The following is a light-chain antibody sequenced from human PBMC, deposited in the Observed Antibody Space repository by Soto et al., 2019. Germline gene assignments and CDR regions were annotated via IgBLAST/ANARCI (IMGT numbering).Light chain of an antibody. J-gene: IGKJ4*01. V-gene: IGKV3-20*01. CDR3: QQYGSSPLT. CDR2: GVS. CDR1: QSLTSSY. Sequence: EIVLTQSPGTLSLSPGETATLSCRASQSLTSSYLAWYQQRPGQAPSLLIYGVSSRATGIPDRFSGSGSGTDFTLTISRLEPEDFALYYCQQYGSSPLTFGGGTKVDIK.